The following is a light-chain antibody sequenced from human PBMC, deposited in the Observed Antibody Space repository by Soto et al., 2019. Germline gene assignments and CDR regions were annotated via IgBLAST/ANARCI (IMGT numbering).Light chain of an antibody. CDR1: QSINIW. V-gene: IGKV1-5*03. CDR2: RAS. Sequence: DIQMTQSPSTLSASVGDRVTITCRASQSINIWLAWFQQKPGKAPKLLIYRASRVESGVPSRFSGSGSGTEFTLTISSLQPDDFATYYCQQYNTYWMFGQGTNVEIK. J-gene: IGKJ1*01. CDR3: QQYNTYWM.